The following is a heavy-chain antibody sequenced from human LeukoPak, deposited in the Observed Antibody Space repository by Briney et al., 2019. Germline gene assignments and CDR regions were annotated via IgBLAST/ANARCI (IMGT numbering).Heavy chain of an antibody. Sequence: GASVKVSCKASGYTFTSYDINWVRQATGQGLEWMGWMNPNSGNTGYAQKFQGRVTITRNTSISTAYMELSSLRSEDTAVYYCARGRNWGDLARAINYSYYYMDVWGKGTTVTVSS. J-gene: IGHJ6*03. CDR3: ARGRNWGDLARAINYSYYYMDV. D-gene: IGHD3-16*01. V-gene: IGHV1-8*03. CDR1: GYTFTSYD. CDR2: MNPNSGNT.